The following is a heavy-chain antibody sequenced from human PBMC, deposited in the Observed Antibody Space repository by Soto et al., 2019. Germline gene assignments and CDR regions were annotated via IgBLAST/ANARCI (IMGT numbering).Heavy chain of an antibody. D-gene: IGHD6-19*01. Sequence: QVQLVQSGAEVKKPGAAVKVSCKASGYTFTSYDIHWVRQATGQGLEWMGWMNPNSGYTDYAQKFQGRVTMTRTTSISTAYMELSSLRSADTAVYYCARGRGWRDYWGQGTLVSVSS. CDR1: GYTFTSYD. CDR2: MNPNSGYT. CDR3: ARGRGWRDY. V-gene: IGHV1-8*01. J-gene: IGHJ4*02.